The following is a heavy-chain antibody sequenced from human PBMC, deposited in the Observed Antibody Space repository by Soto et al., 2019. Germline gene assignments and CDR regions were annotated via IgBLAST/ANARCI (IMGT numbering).Heavy chain of an antibody. CDR2: ISSNGGST. J-gene: IGHJ3*02. CDR3: ARINVKYDYIWGSYRSGFDAFDI. D-gene: IGHD3-16*02. Sequence: GGSLRLSCAAPGFTFSSYAMHWVRQAPGKGLEYVSAISSNGGSTYYANSVKGRFTISRDNSKNTLYLQMGSLRAEDMAVYYCARINVKYDYIWGSYRSGFDAFDIWGQGTMVTVSS. CDR1: GFTFSSYA. V-gene: IGHV3-64*01.